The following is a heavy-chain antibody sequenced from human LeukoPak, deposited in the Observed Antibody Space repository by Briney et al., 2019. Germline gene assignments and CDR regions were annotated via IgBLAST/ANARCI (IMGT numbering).Heavy chain of an antibody. CDR2: IYQSGTT. CDR1: GGSVSSGGYY. V-gene: IGHV4-30-2*01. J-gene: IGHJ4*02. D-gene: IGHD1-1*01. CDR3: ARRDDNAGYFDY. Sequence: SQTLSLTRTVSGGSVSSGGYYWSWIRQPPGKGLEWIGYIYQSGTTYYSPSLKSRVTISVDRSKNQFSLNLNSLTAADTAVYYCARRDDNAGYFDYWGQGTLVTVSS.